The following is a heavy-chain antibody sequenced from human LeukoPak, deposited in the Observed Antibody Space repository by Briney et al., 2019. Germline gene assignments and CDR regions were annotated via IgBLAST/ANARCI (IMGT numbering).Heavy chain of an antibody. Sequence: GGSLRLSCAASGFTFSSYGMHWVRQAPGKGLEWVGVIWYDGSNKYYAASVKRRFTISRDNSKNTLYLQMNSLSAEDTAVYYCARYYDSSGYMWFDPWGQGTLVTVSS. J-gene: IGHJ5*02. V-gene: IGHV3-33*01. CDR1: GFTFSSYG. CDR2: IWYDGSNK. CDR3: ARYYDSSGYMWFDP. D-gene: IGHD3-22*01.